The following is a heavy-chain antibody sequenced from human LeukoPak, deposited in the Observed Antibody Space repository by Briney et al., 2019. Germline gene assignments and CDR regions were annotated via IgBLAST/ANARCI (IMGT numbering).Heavy chain of an antibody. CDR1: GFTFSSYG. CDR3: AKVGRWFGEFPFDY. D-gene: IGHD3-10*01. Sequence: GGSLRLSCAASGFTFSSYGMHWVRQAPGKGLEWVAVISYDGSNKYYADSVKGRFTISRDNSKNTLYLQMNSLRAEDTAVYYCAKVGRWFGEFPFDYWGQGTLVTVSS. J-gene: IGHJ4*02. CDR2: ISYDGSNK. V-gene: IGHV3-30*18.